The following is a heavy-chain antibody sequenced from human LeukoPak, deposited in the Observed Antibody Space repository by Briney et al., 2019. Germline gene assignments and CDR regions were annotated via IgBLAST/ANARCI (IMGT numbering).Heavy chain of an antibody. Sequence: SETLSLTCTVSGGSISSGDYYWRWIRQPPGKGLEWIGYIYYSGSTYYNPSLKSRVTISGDTSKNQFSLKLSSVTAADTAVYYCARVSATVTNSFDYWGQGTLVTVSS. V-gene: IGHV4-30-4*08. CDR2: IYYSGST. CDR3: ARVSATVTNSFDY. D-gene: IGHD4-11*01. CDR1: GGSISSGDYY. J-gene: IGHJ4*02.